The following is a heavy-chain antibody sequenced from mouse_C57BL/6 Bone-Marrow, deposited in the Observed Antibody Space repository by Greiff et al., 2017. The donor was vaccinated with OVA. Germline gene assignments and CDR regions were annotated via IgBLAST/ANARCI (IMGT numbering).Heavy chain of an antibody. CDR1: GYAFTNYL. V-gene: IGHV1-54*01. D-gene: IGHD1-1*01. Sequence: QVQLQQSGAELVRPGTSVKVSCKASGYAFTNYLIEWVKQRPGQGLEWIGVINPGSGGTNYNEKFKGKATLTADKSSSTAYMQLSSLTSEDSAVYFCARDYYGSSYPHWYFDVWGTGTTVTVSS. CDR2: INPGSGGT. J-gene: IGHJ1*03. CDR3: ARDYYGSSYPHWYFDV.